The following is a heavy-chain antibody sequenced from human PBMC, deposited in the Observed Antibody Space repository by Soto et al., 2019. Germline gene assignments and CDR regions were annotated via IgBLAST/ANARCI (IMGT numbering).Heavy chain of an antibody. Sequence: SVKTSCKASGGTFSSYAISWARQAPGQGLEWMGGIIPIFGTANYAQKFQGRVTITADESTSTAYMELSRLRSEDTAVYYCARDRGSGSYYFHYYHYGMDVWGQGTTVTVSS. CDR2: IIPIFGTA. CDR3: ARDRGSGSYYFHYYHYGMDV. D-gene: IGHD3-10*01. CDR1: GGTFSSYA. J-gene: IGHJ6*02. V-gene: IGHV1-69*13.